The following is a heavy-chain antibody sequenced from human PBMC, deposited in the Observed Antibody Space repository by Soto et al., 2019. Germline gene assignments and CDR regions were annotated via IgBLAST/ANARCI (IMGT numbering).Heavy chain of an antibody. D-gene: IGHD2-2*01. J-gene: IGHJ4*02. CDR1: GGSISSGDYY. CDR2: IYYSGST. CDR3: ARNRVVPAARVDY. V-gene: IGHV4-30-4*01. Sequence: SETLSLTCTVSGGSISSGDYYWSWIRQPPGKGLEWIGYIYYSGSTYYNPSLQSRVTISVDTSKNQFSLKLSSVTASDTAVYYCARNRVVPAARVDYWGQGPLVPVSP.